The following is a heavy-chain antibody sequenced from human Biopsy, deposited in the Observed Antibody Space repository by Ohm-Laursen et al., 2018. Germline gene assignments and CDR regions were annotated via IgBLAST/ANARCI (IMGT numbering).Heavy chain of an antibody. CDR2: VHKSGNT. D-gene: IGHD3-22*01. CDR1: GVSMNTGTYY. Sequence: SQTLSLTCIVSGVSMNTGTYYWTWIRQNPATGLKWIGYVHKSGNTLYNPSLKSRLSISVDTSKNQFSLKLNSVTAADTAVYYCARGDYFDSNGYFWFDPWGQGTLVTVSS. J-gene: IGHJ5*02. V-gene: IGHV4-31*03. CDR3: ARGDYFDSNGYFWFDP.